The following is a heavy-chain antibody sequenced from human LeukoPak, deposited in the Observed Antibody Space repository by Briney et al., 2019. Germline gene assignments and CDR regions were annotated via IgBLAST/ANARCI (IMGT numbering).Heavy chain of an antibody. CDR3: AKDISIAARQGFDY. CDR1: GFTFDDYA. V-gene: IGHV3-9*01. J-gene: IGHJ4*02. CDR2: ISWNSGSI. Sequence: PGGSLRLSCAASGFTFDDYAMHWVRQAPGKGLEWVSGISWNSGSIRYADSVKGRFTISRDNAKNSLYLQMNSLRAEDTALYYCAKDISIAARQGFDYWGQGTLVTVSS. D-gene: IGHD6-6*01.